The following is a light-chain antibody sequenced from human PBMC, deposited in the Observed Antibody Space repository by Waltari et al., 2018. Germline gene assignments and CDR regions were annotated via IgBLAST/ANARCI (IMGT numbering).Light chain of an antibody. J-gene: IGKJ5*01. V-gene: IGKV3-15*01. Sequence: EIVTTPSRPTLTVYSGERANLSCRASLSISSSLAWYQQKPGQSPRLLIYVASTRATGIPARFSGSGSGTQFTLTISSLQSEDSAVYYCQQYNDWPTFGQGTRLEIK. CDR1: LSISSS. CDR2: VAS. CDR3: QQYNDWPT.